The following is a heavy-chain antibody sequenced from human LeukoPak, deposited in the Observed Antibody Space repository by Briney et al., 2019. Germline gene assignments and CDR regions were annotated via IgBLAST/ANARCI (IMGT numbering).Heavy chain of an antibody. V-gene: IGHV4-34*01. CDR1: GGSFSDYS. J-gene: IGHJ6*03. D-gene: IGHD1-14*01. CDR2: VNHGGST. CDR3: ARIGMDYYFYMDV. Sequence: SETLSLTCAVDGGSFSDYSWSWIRQPPGKGLEWIGDVNHGGSTNYNPSLKSRITISVDTSKNQFSLRLSSVTAADTGVYYCARIGMDYYFYMDVWGKGTTVSVSS.